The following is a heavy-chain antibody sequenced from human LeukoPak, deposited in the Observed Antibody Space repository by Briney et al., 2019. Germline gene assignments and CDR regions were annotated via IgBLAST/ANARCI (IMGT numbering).Heavy chain of an antibody. J-gene: IGHJ4*02. V-gene: IGHV4-39*07. CDR3: ARGDSMVRGEDYFDY. D-gene: IGHD3-10*01. CDR1: GGSISSSSYY. Sequence: SETLSLTCTVSGGSISSSSYYWGWIRQPPGKGLEWIGSIYYSGSTYYNPSLKSRVTISVDTSKNQFSLKLSSVTAADTAVYYCARGDSMVRGEDYFDYWGQGTLVTVSS. CDR2: IYYSGST.